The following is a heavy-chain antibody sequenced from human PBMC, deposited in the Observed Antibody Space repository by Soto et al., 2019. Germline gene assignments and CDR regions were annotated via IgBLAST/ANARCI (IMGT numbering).Heavy chain of an antibody. D-gene: IGHD5-18*01. J-gene: IGHJ6*02. V-gene: IGHV5-10-1*01. CDR3: STADKDMVNYQYDYYYGMDV. CDR1: GYSFTSYW. Sequence: PGESLKISCKGSGYSFTSYWISWVRQMPGKGLEWMGRIDPSDSYTNYSPSFQGHVTISADKSISTAYLQWSSLKASDTAMYYCSTADKDMVNYQYDYYYGMDVWGQGTTVTVSS. CDR2: IDPSDSYT.